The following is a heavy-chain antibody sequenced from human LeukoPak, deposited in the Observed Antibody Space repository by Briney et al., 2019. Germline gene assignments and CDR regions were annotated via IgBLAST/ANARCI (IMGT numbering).Heavy chain of an antibody. CDR3: ARVDILTGYYPGTFDY. J-gene: IGHJ4*02. CDR1: GDSIGSYY. CDR2: IYYSGST. D-gene: IGHD3-9*01. V-gene: IGHV4-59*12. Sequence: SETLSLTCTVSGDSIGSYYWSWIRQPPGKGLEWIGYIYYSGSTNYNPSLKSRVTMSVDASKNQFSLKLSSVTAADTAVYYCARVDILTGYYPGTFDYWGQGTLVTVSS.